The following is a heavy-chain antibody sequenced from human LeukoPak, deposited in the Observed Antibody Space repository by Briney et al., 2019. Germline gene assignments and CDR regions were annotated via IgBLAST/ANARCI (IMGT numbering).Heavy chain of an antibody. D-gene: IGHD1-26*01. CDR1: GDTFTSYG. V-gene: IGHV1-18*01. J-gene: IGHJ3*02. Sequence: ASVTVSCTASGDTFTSYGISWGRQAPGQGLEWMGWISAYNGNTNYAQKLQGRVTMTTDTSTSTAYMELRSLRSDDTAVYYCASPSGSYPEDAFDIWGQGTMVTVSS. CDR3: ASPSGSYPEDAFDI. CDR2: ISAYNGNT.